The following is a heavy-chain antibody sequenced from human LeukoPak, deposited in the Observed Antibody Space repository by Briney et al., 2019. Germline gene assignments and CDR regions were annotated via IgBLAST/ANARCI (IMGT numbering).Heavy chain of an antibody. J-gene: IGHJ3*02. Sequence: GGSLRLSCAASGFTFSSYAMSWVRQAPGKGLEWVSAISGSGGSTFYADSVKGRFTISRDNSKNTLYVQMNSLRAEDTAVYYCAKDRRDGYTADAFDIWGQGTMVTVSS. CDR3: AKDRRDGYTADAFDI. V-gene: IGHV3-23*01. CDR2: ISGSGGST. D-gene: IGHD5-24*01. CDR1: GFTFSSYA.